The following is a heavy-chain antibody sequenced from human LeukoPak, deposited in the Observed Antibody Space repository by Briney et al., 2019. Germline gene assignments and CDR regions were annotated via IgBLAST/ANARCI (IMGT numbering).Heavy chain of an antibody. CDR2: ISAYNGNT. CDR1: GYTFTSYD. CDR3: ARYCSSTKPWGYYYYMDV. V-gene: IGHV1-18*01. J-gene: IGHJ6*03. D-gene: IGHD2-2*01. Sequence: ASVKVSCKSSGYTFTSYDINWVRQAPGQGLEWMGWISAYNGNTNYAQKLQGRVTMTTDTSTSTAYMELRSLRSDDTAVYYCARYCSSTKPWGYYYYMDVWGKGTTVTVSS.